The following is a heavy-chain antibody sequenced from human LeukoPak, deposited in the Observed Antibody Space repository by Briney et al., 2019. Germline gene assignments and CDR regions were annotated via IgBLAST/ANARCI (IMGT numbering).Heavy chain of an antibody. CDR1: GGSISTRYYY. CDR2: IQDSGST. Sequence: SETLSLTCAVSGGSISTRYYYWGWIRQPPGKGLEWIGTIQDSGSTYYSPSLKSQVTISVDTSNNQFSLKLSSVTAGDTAVYYCASLYFYGSGSFPNYWGQGILVTVST. J-gene: IGHJ4*02. CDR3: ASLYFYGSGSFPNY. D-gene: IGHD3-10*01. V-gene: IGHV4-39*01.